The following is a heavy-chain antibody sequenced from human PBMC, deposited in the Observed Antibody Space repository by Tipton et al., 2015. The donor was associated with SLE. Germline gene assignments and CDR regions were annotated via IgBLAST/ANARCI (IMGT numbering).Heavy chain of an antibody. CDR1: GYTFSDYG. D-gene: IGHD2-15*01. CDR3: AREPHPYSGVLYYFDS. J-gene: IGHJ4*02. V-gene: IGHV1-18*01. CDR2: ISGYNGDT. Sequence: QLVQSGAEVKKPGASVKVSCKASGYTFSDYGISWVRQAPGQGLEWMGWISGYNGDTNYPRKLQGRVTMTTDTSTSTVYMELRSLTSDDTAIYYCAREPHPYSGVLYYFDSWGRGTLVTVSS.